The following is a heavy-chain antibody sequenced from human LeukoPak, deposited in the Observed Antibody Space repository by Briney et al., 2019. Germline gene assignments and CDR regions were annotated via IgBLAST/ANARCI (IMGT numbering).Heavy chain of an antibody. Sequence: GGSLRLSCAASGFTFRNYWMHWVRQAPGTGLVWVSRVKGDGSFTDYADSVKGRFTISRDNAKNTLYLQMYSLRAEDTAAYYCVRDGDDYNFDYWGQGSLVTVSS. J-gene: IGHJ4*02. V-gene: IGHV3-74*01. CDR1: GFTFRNYW. D-gene: IGHD5-24*01. CDR2: VKGDGSFT. CDR3: VRDGDDYNFDY.